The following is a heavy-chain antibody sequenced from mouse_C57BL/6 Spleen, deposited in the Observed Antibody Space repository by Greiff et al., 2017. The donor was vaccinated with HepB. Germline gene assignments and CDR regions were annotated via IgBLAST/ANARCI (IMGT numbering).Heavy chain of an antibody. V-gene: IGHV1-59*01. J-gene: IGHJ2*01. Sequence: QVQLQQSGAELVRPGTSVKLSCKASGYTFTNYCMHWVKQRPGQGLEWIGVIDPSDSYTNYNQKFKGKATLTVDTSSSTAYMQLSSLTSEDSAVYDCARPGSSYLHYFDYWGQGTTLTVSA. CDR2: IDPSDSYT. CDR3: ARPGSSYLHYFDY. D-gene: IGHD1-1*01. CDR1: GYTFTNYC.